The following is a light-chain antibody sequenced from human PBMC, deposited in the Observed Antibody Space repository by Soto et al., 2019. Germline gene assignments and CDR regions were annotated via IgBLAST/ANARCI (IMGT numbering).Light chain of an antibody. CDR1: QSVNSY. Sequence: DSVLTRSPATLSLSPGERATLSCRASQSVNSYLAWYQQKPGQAPRLLIYDTSNRATGIPARFSGGGSGTDFTLTISSVEPEDFAVYFCQQHSNLITFGQGTRLEIK. CDR2: DTS. CDR3: QQHSNLIT. J-gene: IGKJ5*01. V-gene: IGKV3-11*01.